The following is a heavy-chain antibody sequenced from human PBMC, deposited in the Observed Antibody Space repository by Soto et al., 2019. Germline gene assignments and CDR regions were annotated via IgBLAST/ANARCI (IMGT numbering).Heavy chain of an antibody. Sequence: QVQLVESGGGVVQPGRSLSLSCAASGFTFSDYPMHWVRQAPGKGLEWVAVISYDGRVKYYVDSVKGRFTISRDDSKNTLHLQMNSLRVDDTAVYYCARDFIVGAPDYFDYWGPGTLVTGSS. D-gene: IGHD1-26*01. V-gene: IGHV3-30*04. CDR3: ARDFIVGAPDYFDY. J-gene: IGHJ4*02. CDR2: ISYDGRVK. CDR1: GFTFSDYP.